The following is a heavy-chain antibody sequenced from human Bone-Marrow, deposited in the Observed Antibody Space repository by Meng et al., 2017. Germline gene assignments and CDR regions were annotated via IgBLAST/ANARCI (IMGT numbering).Heavy chain of an antibody. CDR2: IYCSGST. CDR3: ARDNVLLWFGEVRREYYFDY. V-gene: IGHV4-61*01. D-gene: IGHD3-10*01. CDR1: GGSVSSGSYY. Sequence: SETLSLTCTVSGGSVSSGSYYWSWIRQPPGKGLEWIGYIYCSGSTNYNPSLKSRVTISVDTSKNQFSLKLSSVTAADTAVYYCARDNVLLWFGEVRREYYFDYWGQGTLVTVSS. J-gene: IGHJ4*02.